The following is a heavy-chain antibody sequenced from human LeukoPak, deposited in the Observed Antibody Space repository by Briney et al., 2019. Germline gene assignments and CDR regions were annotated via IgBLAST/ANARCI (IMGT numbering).Heavy chain of an antibody. V-gene: IGHV3-33*06. J-gene: IGHJ4*02. Sequence: GGSLRLSCATSGFCFDSHGMHWVRQPPGKGLEWVASMWFDGTKEHYLDSVKGRFTISRDNSKNTVYLVMDRLRVEDTALYYCAKQSGAKANFDYWGQGTLVTVSS. CDR3: AKQSGAKANFDY. D-gene: IGHD1-26*01. CDR2: MWFDGTKE. CDR1: GFCFDSHG.